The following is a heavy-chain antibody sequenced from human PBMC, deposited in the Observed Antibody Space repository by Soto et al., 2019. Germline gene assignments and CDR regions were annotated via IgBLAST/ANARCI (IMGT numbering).Heavy chain of an antibody. CDR1: GYIFSSYD. CDR2: MNPNSGNT. D-gene: IGHD4-17*01. CDR3: ARAHNSGDVDY. V-gene: IGHV1-8*01. J-gene: IGHJ4*02. Sequence: VQLVQSGAEVKEPGASVKVSCKSSGYIFSSYDINWVRQATGQGLEWVGSMNPNSGNTLYAQKLQGRVTMTRSTSISTAYMELTSLRSDDTAVYYCARAHNSGDVDYWGQGTLVTVSS.